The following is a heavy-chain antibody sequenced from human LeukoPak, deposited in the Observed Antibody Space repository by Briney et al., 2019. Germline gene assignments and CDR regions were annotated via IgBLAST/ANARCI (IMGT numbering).Heavy chain of an antibody. J-gene: IGHJ5*02. CDR3: ARDLSSREAAAGPDEHSCFDP. Sequence: ASVKVSCKASGYTFTSYYMHWVRQAPEQGLEWMGIINPSGGSTSYAQKFQGRVTMTRDTSTSTVYMELSSLRSEDTAVYYCARDLSSREAAAGPDEHSCFDPWGQGTLVTVSS. CDR1: GYTFTSYY. V-gene: IGHV1-46*01. D-gene: IGHD6-13*01. CDR2: INPSGGST.